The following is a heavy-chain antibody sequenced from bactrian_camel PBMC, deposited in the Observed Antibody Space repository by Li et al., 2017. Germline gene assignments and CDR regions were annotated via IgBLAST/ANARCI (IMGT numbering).Heavy chain of an antibody. CDR1: RYASKSYR. CDR2: ISRLTGAT. Sequence: VQLVESGGGLVQPGGSLRLSCATSRYASKSYRMAWFRQVPGKEREGIAGISRLTGATYYRDTVKGRFTISQALANNTVYLQMNDLNPEDTAMYNCAAARTYEETWYVNGFGYWGQGTQVTVS. D-gene: IGHD2*01. CDR3: AAARTYEETWYVNGFGY. J-gene: IGHJ6*01. V-gene: IGHV3S40*01.